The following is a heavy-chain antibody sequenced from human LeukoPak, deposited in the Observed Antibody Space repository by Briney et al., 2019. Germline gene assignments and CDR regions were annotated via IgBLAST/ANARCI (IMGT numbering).Heavy chain of an antibody. CDR2: IYTSGST. Sequence: SETLSLTCTVSGGSISSGSYYWSWIRQPAGKGLEWIGRIYTSGSTNYNPSLKSRVTISVDTSKNQFSLKLSSVTAADTAVYYCARLYSSIPWGQGTLVTVSS. D-gene: IGHD5-18*01. J-gene: IGHJ5*02. CDR3: ARLYSSIP. V-gene: IGHV4-61*02. CDR1: GGSISSGSYY.